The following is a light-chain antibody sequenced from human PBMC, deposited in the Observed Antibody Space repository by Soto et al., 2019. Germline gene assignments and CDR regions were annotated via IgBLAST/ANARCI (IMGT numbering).Light chain of an antibody. Sequence: QSVLTQPPSASGTPGQRVTISCSGSSSNIGTNTVNWYQQFPGSAPQLLLYSTNQRPSGGPGRFSGSKSGTSDSLAISGLQSKDKTDYYCTAWDGSLDVVLFGGGTKLTVL. J-gene: IGLJ2*01. V-gene: IGLV1-44*01. CDR2: STN. CDR3: TAWDGSLDVVL. CDR1: SSNIGTNT.